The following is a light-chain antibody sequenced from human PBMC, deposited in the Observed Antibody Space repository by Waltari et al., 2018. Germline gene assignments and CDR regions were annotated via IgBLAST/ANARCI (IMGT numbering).Light chain of an antibody. Sequence: DIQMSQSPSSLSASVGDRVTITCRASQTINRYLNWYQQKVGTAPKLLIHGGSNLDSGVPSRFSGSESGTDFTLTISSLQPDDFATYYCQKTYGDPLFGPGTKVEIK. CDR1: QTINRY. CDR2: GGS. CDR3: QKTYGDPL. J-gene: IGKJ1*01. V-gene: IGKV1-39*01.